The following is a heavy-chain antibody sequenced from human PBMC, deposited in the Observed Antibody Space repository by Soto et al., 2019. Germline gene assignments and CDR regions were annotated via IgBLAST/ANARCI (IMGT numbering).Heavy chain of an antibody. CDR1: GGSVSSGSYY. CDR3: ERDLGDSITIIDS. J-gene: IGHJ4*02. CDR2: IYNSGST. D-gene: IGHD3-10*01. V-gene: IGHV4-61*01. Sequence: SETLSLTCTVSGGSVSSGSYYWSWIRQPPGKGLEWIGYIYNSGSTNYNPSLKSRVTISVDTSKNQFSLKLSSVTAADTAVYYCERDLGDSITIIDSWGQGTLVTVSS.